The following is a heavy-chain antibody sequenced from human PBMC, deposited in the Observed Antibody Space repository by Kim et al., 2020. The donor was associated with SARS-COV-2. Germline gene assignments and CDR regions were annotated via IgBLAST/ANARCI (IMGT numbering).Heavy chain of an antibody. CDR2: ISSNGGST. J-gene: IGHJ6*02. CDR3: VKDRGGDTIFGVVASIYYYGMDV. Sequence: GGSLRLYCSASGFTFSSYAMHWVRQAPGKGLEYVSAISSNGGSTYYAESVKGRFTISRDNSKNTLYLQMSSLRAEDTAVYYCVKDRGGDTIFGVVASIYYYGMDVWGQGTTVTVSS. V-gene: IGHV3-64D*06. D-gene: IGHD3-3*01. CDR1: GFTFSSYA.